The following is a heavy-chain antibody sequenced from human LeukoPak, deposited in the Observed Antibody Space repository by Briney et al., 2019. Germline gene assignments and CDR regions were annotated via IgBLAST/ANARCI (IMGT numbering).Heavy chain of an antibody. CDR1: GFTFSSYA. V-gene: IGHV3-23*01. D-gene: IGHD3-10*01. CDR3: ARSVYDNLNLFDP. CDR2: ISCSGGST. J-gene: IGHJ5*02. Sequence: PGGSLRLSCAASGFTFSSYAMSWVRQAPGKGLEWGSAISCSGGSTYYAESVEGRFTISRDNSKNTLYLQMNSLSAGDTAVYYCARSVYDNLNLFDPWGQGTLVTVSS.